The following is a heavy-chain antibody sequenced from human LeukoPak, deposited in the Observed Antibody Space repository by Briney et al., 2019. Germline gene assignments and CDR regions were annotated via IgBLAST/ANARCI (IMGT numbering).Heavy chain of an antibody. CDR3: ARERYDILTGYYPTLDFDY. D-gene: IGHD3-9*01. Sequence: GGSLRLSCAASGFTFSSYEMNWVRQAPGKGLEWVSYISSSGSTIYYADSVKGRFTISRDNAKNSLYLQMNSLRAEDTAVYYCARERYDILTGYYPTLDFDYRGQGTLVTVSS. CDR2: ISSSGSTI. CDR1: GFTFSSYE. V-gene: IGHV3-48*03. J-gene: IGHJ4*02.